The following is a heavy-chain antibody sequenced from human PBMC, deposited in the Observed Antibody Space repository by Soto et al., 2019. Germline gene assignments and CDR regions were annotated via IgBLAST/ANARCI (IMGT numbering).Heavy chain of an antibody. D-gene: IGHD7-27*01. CDR1: GGSISSYY. CDR2: IYYSGST. CDR3: AVNWGSGDQGAFDI. J-gene: IGHJ3*02. Sequence: SETLSPTCTVSGGSISSYYWSWIRQPPGKGLEWIGYIYYSGSTNYNPSLKSRVTISVDTSKNQFSLKLSSVTAADTAVYYCAVNWGSGDQGAFDIWGQGTMVTVSS. V-gene: IGHV4-59*01.